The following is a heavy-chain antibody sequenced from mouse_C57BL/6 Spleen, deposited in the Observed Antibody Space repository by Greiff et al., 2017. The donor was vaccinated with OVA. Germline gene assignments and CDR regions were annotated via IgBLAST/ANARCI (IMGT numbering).Heavy chain of an antibody. CDR1: GYTFTSYD. Sequence: VKLMESGPELVKPGASVKLSCKASGYTFTSYDINWVKQRPGQGLEWIGWIYPRDGSTKYNEKFKGKATLTVDTSSSTAYMELHSLTSEDSAVYFCARWNKPAQATFFDYWGQGTTLTVSS. V-gene: IGHV1-85*01. D-gene: IGHD3-2*02. CDR2: IYPRDGST. CDR3: ARWNKPAQATFFDY. J-gene: IGHJ2*01.